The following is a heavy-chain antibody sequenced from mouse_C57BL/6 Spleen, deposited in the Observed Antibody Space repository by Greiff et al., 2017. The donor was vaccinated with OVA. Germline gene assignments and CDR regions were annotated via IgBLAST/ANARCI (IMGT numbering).Heavy chain of an antibody. D-gene: IGHD4-1*01. J-gene: IGHJ2*01. CDR2: INYDGSST. CDR1: GFTFSDYY. Sequence: EVMLVESAGGLVQPGRSLKLSCTASGFTFSDYYMAWVRQVPEKGLEWVANINYDGSSTYYLDSLKSRFIISRDNAKNILYLQMSSLKSEDTATYYCARQGFLTGWYFDYWGQGTTLTVSS. V-gene: IGHV5-16*01. CDR3: ARQGFLTGWYFDY.